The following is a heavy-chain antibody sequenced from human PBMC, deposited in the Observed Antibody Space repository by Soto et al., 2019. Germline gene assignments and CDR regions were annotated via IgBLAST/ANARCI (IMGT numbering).Heavy chain of an antibody. CDR3: ARQGFGELHGLVDV. V-gene: IGHV4-59*08. CDR2: MGYNGFT. J-gene: IGHJ6*02. Sequence: QVQLQESGPGLVKPSETLSLTCTISGGPMNNYYCSWFRQPRGQGLEWIGYMGYNGFTRYNPSLRSRVAISLDTAKNQFSLNLSSVTAADTALYYCARQGFGELHGLVDVWGQGIAVIVSS. D-gene: IGHD3-10*01. CDR1: GGPMNNYY.